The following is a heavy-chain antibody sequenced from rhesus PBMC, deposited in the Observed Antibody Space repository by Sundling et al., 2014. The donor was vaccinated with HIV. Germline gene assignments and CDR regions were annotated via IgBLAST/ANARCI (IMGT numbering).Heavy chain of an antibody. CDR3: ARGGVAAFDV. V-gene: IGHV4-165*01. CDR2: IGGSSGST. D-gene: IGHD4-29*01. CDR1: GGSISDTY. Sequence: QVQLQESGPGVVKPSETLSLTCAVSGGSISDTYRWTWIRQPPRKGLEWVGYIGGSSGSTYYNPSLKSRVTISTDTSQNQFSLRLTSVTAADTAVYYCARGGVAAFDVWGPGVLVTVSS. J-gene: IGHJ5-1*01.